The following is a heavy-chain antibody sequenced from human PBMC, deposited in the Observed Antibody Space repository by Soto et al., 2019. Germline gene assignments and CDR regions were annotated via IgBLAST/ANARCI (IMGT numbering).Heavy chain of an antibody. V-gene: IGHV4-34*01. CDR3: ARTGRLYSGDDWLYYYYMDF. Sequence: SETLSLTCAVYGGPFSGYYWSWIRQPPGKGLEWIGEINHSGSTNYNPSLKSRVTISVDTSKNQFSLKLSSVTAADTAVYYCARTGRLYSGDDWLYYYYMDFWGKGTTVTVSS. D-gene: IGHD5-12*01. J-gene: IGHJ6*03. CDR1: GGPFSGYY. CDR2: INHSGST.